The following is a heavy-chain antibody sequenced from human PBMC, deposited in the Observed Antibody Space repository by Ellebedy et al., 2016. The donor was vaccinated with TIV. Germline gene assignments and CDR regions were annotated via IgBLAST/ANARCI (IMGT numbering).Heavy chain of an antibody. CDR2: IIPIFGTA. J-gene: IGHJ4*02. V-gene: IGHV1-69*13. CDR3: ARDGLELRGPHAFDY. Sequence: SVKVSXKASRYTFTSYDINWVRQATGQGLEWMGGIIPIFGTANYAQKFQGRVTITADESTSTAYMELSSLRSEDTAVYYCARDGLELRGPHAFDYWGQGTLVTVSS. CDR1: RYTFTSYD. D-gene: IGHD1-7*01.